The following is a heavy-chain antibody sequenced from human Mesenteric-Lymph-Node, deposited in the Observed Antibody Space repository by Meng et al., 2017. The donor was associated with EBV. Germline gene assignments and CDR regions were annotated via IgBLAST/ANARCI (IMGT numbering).Heavy chain of an antibody. Sequence: AQLQESGPGLVEPSGTLSLTCAVSGGSINSYNWWTWVRQPPGKGLEWIGEIYHSGNTNYNPSLNSRVTISVDKSKNQFSLKVTSVTAADTAVYYCARKDLGPFDIWGQGTMVTVSS. CDR1: GGSINSYNW. J-gene: IGHJ3*02. V-gene: IGHV4-4*02. D-gene: IGHD3-16*01. CDR2: IYHSGNT. CDR3: ARKDLGPFDI.